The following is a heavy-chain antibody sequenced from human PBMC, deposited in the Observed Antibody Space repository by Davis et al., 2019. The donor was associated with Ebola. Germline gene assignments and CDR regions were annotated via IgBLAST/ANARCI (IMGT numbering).Heavy chain of an antibody. D-gene: IGHD3-22*01. CDR2: IRSKAYAGTT. CDR1: GFTFGDYA. J-gene: IGHJ4*02. Sequence: PGGSLRLSCTASGFTFGDYAMSWFRQAPGKGLEWVGFIRSKAYAGTTDYAASVRDRFTISRDDSKTIAYLQMNSLKTEDTAVYYCARVARGYYDMADYWGQGTLVTVSS. CDR3: ARVARGYYDMADY. V-gene: IGHV3-49*03.